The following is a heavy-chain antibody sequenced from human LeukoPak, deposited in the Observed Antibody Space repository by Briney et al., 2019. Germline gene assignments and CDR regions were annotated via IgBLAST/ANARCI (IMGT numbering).Heavy chain of an antibody. V-gene: IGHV3-7*03. CDR3: AKCILTGYYKGYMDV. Sequence: GGSLRLSCAASGFTFSSYWMSWVRQAPGKGLEWVANIKQDGSEKYYVDSVKGRFTISRDNAKNSLYLQMNSLRAEDTAVYYCAKCILTGYYKGYMDVWGKGTTVTISS. CDR1: GFTFSSYW. CDR2: IKQDGSEK. J-gene: IGHJ6*03. D-gene: IGHD3-9*01.